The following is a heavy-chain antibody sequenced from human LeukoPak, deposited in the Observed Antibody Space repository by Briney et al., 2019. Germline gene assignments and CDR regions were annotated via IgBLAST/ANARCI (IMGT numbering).Heavy chain of an antibody. CDR1: GYTFTSYD. CDR2: MNPNSGNT. V-gene: IGHV1-8*01. Sequence: ASVKVSCKASGYTFTSYDINWVRQATGQGLEWMGWMNPNSGNTGYAQKFQGRVTITADESTSTAYMELSSLRSEDTAVYYCARDRRKARHPWFDPWGQGTLVTVSS. J-gene: IGHJ5*02. CDR3: ARDRRKARHPWFDP.